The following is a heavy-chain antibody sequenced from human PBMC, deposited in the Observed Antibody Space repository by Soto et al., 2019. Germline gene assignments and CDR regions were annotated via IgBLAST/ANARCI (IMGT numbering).Heavy chain of an antibody. CDR1: GGSMSSVGSY. V-gene: IGHV4-31*03. J-gene: IGHJ5*02. D-gene: IGHD3-10*01. CDR2: ISYTGST. CDR3: AREEAVRIERWFDP. Sequence: SETLSLTCTVSGGSMSSVGSYWTWIRQHPGKGLEWIGYISYTGSTHYNPSFKSRVSTSVATSQNQFTLKLSSVTAADTAVYYCAREEAVRIERWFDPWGQGTQVTVSS.